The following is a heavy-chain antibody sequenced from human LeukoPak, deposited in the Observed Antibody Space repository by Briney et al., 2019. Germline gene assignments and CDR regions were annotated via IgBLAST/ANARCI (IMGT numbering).Heavy chain of an antibody. CDR1: GFTFSNYA. CDR2: ISGGGGST. Sequence: GGSLRLSCAASGFTFSNYAMSWVRQAPGKGLEWVSAISGGGGSTYYADSVRGRFTVSRDNSRNTLYLQMNNLRAEDTAVYYCAKVPISSGWPNFGYWGQGTLVTVSS. D-gene: IGHD6-19*01. CDR3: AKVPISSGWPNFGY. V-gene: IGHV3-23*01. J-gene: IGHJ4*02.